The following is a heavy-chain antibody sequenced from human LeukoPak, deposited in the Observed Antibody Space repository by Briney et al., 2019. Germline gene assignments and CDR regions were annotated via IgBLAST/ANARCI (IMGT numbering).Heavy chain of an antibody. J-gene: IGHJ6*03. Sequence: GASVKVSCKASGYTFTSYGISWVRQAPGQGLEWMGWISAYNGNTNYAQKLQGRVTMTTDTSTSTAYMELRSLRSDDTAVYYCARGVRGRGQFYYYMDVWGKGTTVTVSS. V-gene: IGHV1-18*01. CDR1: GYTFTSYG. CDR3: ARGVRGRGQFYYYMDV. CDR2: ISAYNGNT. D-gene: IGHD3-10*01.